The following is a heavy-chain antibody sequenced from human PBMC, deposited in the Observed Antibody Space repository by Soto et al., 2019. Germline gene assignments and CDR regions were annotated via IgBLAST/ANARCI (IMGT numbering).Heavy chain of an antibody. J-gene: IGHJ3*01. D-gene: IGHD4-17*01. Sequence: EVQLTESGGGLVKPGGSLRLSCEGSGFNFRNFNMIWVRQAPGKGLEWVSSVSGSSSYIYYADSVKGRFTVSRDNANNLVFLQMNGLRPEDTAMYYCARDLRGHYGRWGQGTMVTVSS. V-gene: IGHV3-21*06. CDR2: VSGSSSYI. CDR1: GFNFRNFN. CDR3: ARDLRGHYGR.